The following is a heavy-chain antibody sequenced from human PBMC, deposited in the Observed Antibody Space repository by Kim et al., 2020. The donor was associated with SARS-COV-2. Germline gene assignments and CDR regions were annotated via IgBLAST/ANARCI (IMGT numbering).Heavy chain of an antibody. J-gene: IGHJ4*02. Sequence: GGSLRLSCAASGFTFSNAWMSWVRQAPGKGLEWVGRIKSKTDGGTTDYAAPVKGRFTISRDDSKNTLYLQMNSLKTEDTAVYYCTTVVRYYGSGSIYYWGLGTLVTVSS. CDR2: IKSKTDGGTT. V-gene: IGHV3-15*01. CDR1: GFTFSNAW. D-gene: IGHD3-10*01. CDR3: TTVVRYYGSGSIYY.